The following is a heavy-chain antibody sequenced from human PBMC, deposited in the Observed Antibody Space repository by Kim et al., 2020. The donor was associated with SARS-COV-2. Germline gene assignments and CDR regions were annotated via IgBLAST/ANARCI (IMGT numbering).Heavy chain of an antibody. V-gene: IGHV3-48*02. CDR1: GFTFSSYS. D-gene: IGHD2-15*01. CDR2: ISSSSSTI. CDR3: ARVMCGRINYYYYYGMDV. Sequence: GGSLRLSCAASGFTFSSYSMNWVRQAPGKGLEWVSYISSSSSTIYYADSVKGRFTISRDNAKNSLYLQMNSLRDEDTAVYYCARVMCGRINYYYYYGMDVWGQGTTVTVSS. J-gene: IGHJ6*02.